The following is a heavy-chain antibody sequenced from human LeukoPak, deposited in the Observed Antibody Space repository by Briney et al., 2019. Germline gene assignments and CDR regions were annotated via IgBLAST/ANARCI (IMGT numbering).Heavy chain of an antibody. J-gene: IGHJ4*02. V-gene: IGHV3-48*03. CDR2: ISSSGSTM. CDR3: ARLPPTDLYYYDSSGYFDY. CDR1: GFTFSSYE. Sequence: GGSLRLSCAASGFTFSSYEMNWVRQAPGKGLEWVSYISSSGSTMYYADSVKGRFTISRDNAKNSLYLQMNSLRAEDTAVYYCARLPPTDLYYYDSSGYFDYWGQGTLVTVSS. D-gene: IGHD3-22*01.